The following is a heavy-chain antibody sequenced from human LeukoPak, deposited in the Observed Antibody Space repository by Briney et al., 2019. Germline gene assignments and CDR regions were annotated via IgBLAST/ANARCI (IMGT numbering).Heavy chain of an antibody. V-gene: IGHV1-69*13. CDR1: GGTFSSYA. Sequence: GASVKVSCKASGGTFSSYAISWVRQAPGQGLEWMGGIIPIFGTANYAQKFQGRVAITADESTSTAYMELSSLRSEDTAVYYCAREGYSSPPTGHNWFDPWGQGTLVTVSS. CDR3: AREGYSSPPTGHNWFDP. CDR2: IIPIFGTA. D-gene: IGHD6-13*01. J-gene: IGHJ5*02.